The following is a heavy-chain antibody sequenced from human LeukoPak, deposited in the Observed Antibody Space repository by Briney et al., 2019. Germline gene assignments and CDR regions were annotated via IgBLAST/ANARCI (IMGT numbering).Heavy chain of an antibody. CDR3: ARGELLYDN. Sequence: SETLSLTCTVSGGSFSSGDNYCSWIRQPPGKGLEWIGYIHYSGSTFYNPSLKSRVTMSVDTSKNQLSLKLNSVTAADTAVYYCARGELLYDNWGQGTLVTVSS. D-gene: IGHD2-15*01. J-gene: IGHJ4*02. CDR2: IHYSGST. CDR1: GGSFSSGDNY. V-gene: IGHV4-30-4*01.